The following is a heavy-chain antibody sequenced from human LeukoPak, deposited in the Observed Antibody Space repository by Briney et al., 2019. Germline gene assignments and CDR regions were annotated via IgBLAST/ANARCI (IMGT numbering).Heavy chain of an antibody. Sequence: KPSETLSLTCAVYGGSFSGYYWSWIRQPXGXXXXXXXXXXXXXXXNYNPSLKSRVTISVDTSKNQFSLKLSSVTAADTAVYYCARGPRLRGYSYGRADYYYYMDVWGKGTTVTVSS. CDR3: ARGPRLRGYSYGRADYYYYMDV. V-gene: IGHV4-34*01. J-gene: IGHJ6*03. D-gene: IGHD5-18*01. CDR1: GGSFSGYY. CDR2: XXXXXXX.